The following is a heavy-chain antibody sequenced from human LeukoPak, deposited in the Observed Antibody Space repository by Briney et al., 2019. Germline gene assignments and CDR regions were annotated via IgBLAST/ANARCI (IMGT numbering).Heavy chain of an antibody. CDR1: GFTFSSYS. V-gene: IGHV3-21*01. J-gene: IGHJ6*03. CDR3: ARDLMSSGWYSRLYYYYYMDV. CDR2: ISSSSSYI. Sequence: GGSLRLSCAASGFTFSSYSMNRVRQAPGKGLEWVSSISSSSSYIYYAGSVKGRFTISRDNAKNSLYLQMNSLRAEDTAVYYCARDLMSSGWYSRLYYYYYMDVWGKGTTVTVSS. D-gene: IGHD6-19*01.